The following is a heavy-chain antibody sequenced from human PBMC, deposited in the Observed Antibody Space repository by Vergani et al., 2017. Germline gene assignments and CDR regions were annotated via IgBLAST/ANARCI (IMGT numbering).Heavy chain of an antibody. CDR2: INAGNGNT. Sequence: QVQLVQSGAEVKKPGASVKVSCKASGYTFTSYAMHWVRQAPGQRLEWMGWINAGNGNTKYSQKFQGRVTITRDTSASTAYMELSSLRSEDTAVYYCARGGFYDDVWGSYRLRGGYYFDYWGQGTLVTVSS. D-gene: IGHD3-16*02. CDR3: ARGGFYDDVWGSYRLRGGYYFDY. J-gene: IGHJ4*02. V-gene: IGHV1-3*01. CDR1: GYTFTSYA.